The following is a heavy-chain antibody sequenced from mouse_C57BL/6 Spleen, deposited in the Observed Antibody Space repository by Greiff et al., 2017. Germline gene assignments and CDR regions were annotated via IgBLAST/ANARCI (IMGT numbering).Heavy chain of an antibody. J-gene: IGHJ4*01. V-gene: IGHV1-78*01. D-gene: IGHD2-5*01. Sequence: QVQLKESDAELVKPGASVKISCKVSGYTFTDHTIHWMKQRPEQGLEWIGYIYPRDGSTKYNEKFKGKATLTAEKSSSTASMQLTSLTSEDSAVYFCARYSNSLYAMDYWGQGTSVTVSS. CDR2: IYPRDGST. CDR1: GYTFTDHT. CDR3: ARYSNSLYAMDY.